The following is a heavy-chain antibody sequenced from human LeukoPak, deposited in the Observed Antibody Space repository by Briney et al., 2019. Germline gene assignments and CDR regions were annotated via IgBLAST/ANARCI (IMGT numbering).Heavy chain of an antibody. D-gene: IGHD3-16*02. CDR3: ARVAYDYVWGSYRDNWFDP. J-gene: IGHJ5*02. CDR2: IIPILGIA. CDR1: GGTFSSYG. V-gene: IGHV1-69*04. Sequence: SVKVCCTASGGTFSSYGISWVRQAPGQGLEWMGRIIPILGIANYAQKYQGRVTITADKSTSTAYMELSSLRSEDTAVYYCARVAYDYVWGSYRDNWFDPWGQGTLVTVSS.